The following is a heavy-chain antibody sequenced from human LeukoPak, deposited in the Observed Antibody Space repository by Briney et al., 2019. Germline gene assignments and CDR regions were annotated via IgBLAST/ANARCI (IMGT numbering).Heavy chain of an antibody. V-gene: IGHV4-39*07. CDR2: IYYSGST. CDR3: ARDQVETTGGSEIDY. Sequence: SETLSLTCTVSGGSISSSSYYWGCIRQPPGKGLECIGSIYYSGSTYYNPSLKSRVTISVDTSKHQFSLKLSSVTAADTAVYYCARDQVETTGGSEIDYWGQGTLVTVSS. CDR1: GGSISSSSYY. J-gene: IGHJ4*02. D-gene: IGHD4-17*01.